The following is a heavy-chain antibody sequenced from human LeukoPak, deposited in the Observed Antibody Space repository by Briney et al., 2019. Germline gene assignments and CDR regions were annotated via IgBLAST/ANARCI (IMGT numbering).Heavy chain of an antibody. CDR3: ARAFRGFDP. CDR1: GGSFSGYH. CDR2: INHSGST. V-gene: IGHV4-34*01. J-gene: IGHJ5*02. Sequence: PSETLSLTCAVYGGSFSGYHWSWIRQPPGKGLEWIGEINHSGSTNYNPSLKSRVTISVDTSKNQFSLKLSSVTAADTAVYYCARAFRGFDPWGQGTLVTVSS.